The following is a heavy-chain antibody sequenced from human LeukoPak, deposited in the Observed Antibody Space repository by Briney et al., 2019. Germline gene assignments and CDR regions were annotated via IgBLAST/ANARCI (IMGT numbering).Heavy chain of an antibody. D-gene: IGHD3-9*01. CDR3: AKDRRGYDILRPMDV. V-gene: IGHV3-30*04. J-gene: IGHJ6*03. Sequence: GGSLRLSCAASGFTFSSYAMHWVRQAPGKGLEWVAVISYDGSNKYYADSVKGRFTISRDNSKNTLYLQMNSLRAEDTAVYYCAKDRRGYDILRPMDVWGKGTTVTVSS. CDR1: GFTFSSYA. CDR2: ISYDGSNK.